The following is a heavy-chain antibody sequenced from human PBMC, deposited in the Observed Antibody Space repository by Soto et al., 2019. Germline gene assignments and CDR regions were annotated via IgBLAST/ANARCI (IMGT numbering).Heavy chain of an antibody. CDR1: GGSISSYY. CDR2: IYYSGST. Sequence: QVQLQESGPGLVKPSETLSLTCTVSGGSISSYYWSWIRQSPGKGLEWIGYIYYSGSTKYNPSLKSRVTMSVDPSKNQFSLKLSSVTAADTAVYYCARGRGDTAMAWYYWGQGTLVTVSS. J-gene: IGHJ4*02. D-gene: IGHD5-18*01. CDR3: ARGRGDTAMAWYY. V-gene: IGHV4-59*01.